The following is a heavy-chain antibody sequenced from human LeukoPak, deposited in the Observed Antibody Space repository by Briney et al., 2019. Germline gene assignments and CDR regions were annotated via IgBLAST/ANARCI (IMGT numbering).Heavy chain of an antibody. J-gene: IGHJ3*02. Sequence: GGSLRLSCAASGFTFSSYSMNWVRQAPGKGLEWVSSISSSSYIYYADSVKGRFTISRDNAKNSLHLQMNSLRAEDTAVYYCTRGAYCSGGRCPGPFDIWGQGTTVTVSS. D-gene: IGHD2-15*01. CDR2: ISSSSYI. V-gene: IGHV3-21*04. CDR1: GFTFSSYS. CDR3: TRGAYCSGGRCPGPFDI.